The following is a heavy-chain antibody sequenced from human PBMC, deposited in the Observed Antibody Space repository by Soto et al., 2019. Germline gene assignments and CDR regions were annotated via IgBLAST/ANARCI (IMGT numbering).Heavy chain of an antibody. CDR2: IYWDDDK. V-gene: IGHV2-5*02. CDR1: AFSLSTSGVG. CDR3: ARLVAAGITYYFDS. Sequence: QITLKESGPTLVKPTQTLTLTCTFSAFSLSTSGVGVGWIRQPPGKALEWLTFIYWDDDKRYSPALKSRLTITKDTSKTQVVLTMTNMDPVDTATYYWARLVAAGITYYFDSWGQGTLVTVSS. D-gene: IGHD2-21*01. J-gene: IGHJ4*02.